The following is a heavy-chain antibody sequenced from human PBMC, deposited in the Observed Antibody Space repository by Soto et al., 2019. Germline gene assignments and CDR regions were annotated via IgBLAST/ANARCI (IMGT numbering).Heavy chain of an antibody. Sequence: SDTLSLTCTLSGGSISSYYWSWIRQPLGKGLEWIGYIYYSGSTNYNPSLKSRVTISVDTSKNQFTLKLSSVTAADTAVYYCARQGRTVTDYYYYYYMDVWGKGSTV. CDR1: GGSISSYY. V-gene: IGHV4-59*08. CDR3: ARQGRTVTDYYYYYYMDV. J-gene: IGHJ6*03. D-gene: IGHD4-4*01. CDR2: IYYSGST.